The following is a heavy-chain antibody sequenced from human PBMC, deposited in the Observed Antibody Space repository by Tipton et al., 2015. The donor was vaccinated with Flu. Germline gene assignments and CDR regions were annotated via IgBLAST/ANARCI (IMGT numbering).Heavy chain of an antibody. Sequence: VQLVQSGGDLVQPGGSLRLSCAVSGFSVSATYVTWVRQAPGKGLEWVSVIGGNGGTSYADSVKGRFTISRDISKNLVYLHMESLRVEDTATYYCGKITSWGQGTLVTVSS. D-gene: IGHD1-14*01. CDR3: GKITS. J-gene: IGHJ4*02. CDR1: GFSVSATY. CDR2: IGGNGGT. V-gene: IGHV3-53*01.